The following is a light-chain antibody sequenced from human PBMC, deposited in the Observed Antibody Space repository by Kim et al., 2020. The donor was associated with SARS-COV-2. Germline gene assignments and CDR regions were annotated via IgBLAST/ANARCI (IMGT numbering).Light chain of an antibody. Sequence: DIQMTQSPSSLSASVGDRVTITCRASEGISNYLAWYQQKPGKVPKLLIYGASTLQSGVPSRFSGSESGTDFTLTISSLQPEDVATYYCQNYNRAPWTFGQGTKVDIK. CDR3: QNYNRAPWT. J-gene: IGKJ1*01. CDR1: EGISNY. CDR2: GAS. V-gene: IGKV1-27*01.